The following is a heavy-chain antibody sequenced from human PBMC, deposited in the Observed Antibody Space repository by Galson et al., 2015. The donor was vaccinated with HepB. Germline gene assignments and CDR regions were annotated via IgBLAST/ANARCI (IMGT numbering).Heavy chain of an antibody. CDR1: GFTFSSYG. CDR2: IWYDGSNK. CDR3: ARGNKGGLRLLVLPN. V-gene: IGHV3-33*01. J-gene: IGHJ4*02. D-gene: IGHD1/OR15-1a*01. Sequence: SLRLSCAASGFTFSSYGMHWVRQAPGKGLEWVAVIWYDGSNKYYADSVKGRFTISRDNSKNTLYLQMNSLRAEDTAVYYCARGNKGGLRLLVLPNWGQGTLVTVSS.